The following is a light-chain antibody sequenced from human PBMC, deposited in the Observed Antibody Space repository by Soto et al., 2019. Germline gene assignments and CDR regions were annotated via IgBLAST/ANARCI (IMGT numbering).Light chain of an antibody. J-gene: IGKJ1*01. CDR1: QSVSSY. Sequence: EIVLTQSPATLSLSPGERATLSCRASQSVSSYLAWYQHKPGQAPRLLIYGASSRATGVPDRFGGRGSGTDFTLTISRLEPEDFAVYYCQQYGSSGTFGQGTKVDIK. CDR3: QQYGSSGT. CDR2: GAS. V-gene: IGKV3-20*01.